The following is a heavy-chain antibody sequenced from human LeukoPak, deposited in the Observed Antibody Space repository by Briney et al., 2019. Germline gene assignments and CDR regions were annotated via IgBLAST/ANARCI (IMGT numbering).Heavy chain of an antibody. J-gene: IGHJ6*02. Sequence: SETLSLTCKVSGGSIGSSSFYWGWIRQPPGKGLEWIVSIYYPESTHYNPSLESRVTISVDTSKYQVSLTLSSVTATDTAVYYCVRHVSSGWDYYNGLDVWGQGPTVTVSS. D-gene: IGHD6-19*01. CDR1: GGSIGSSSFY. V-gene: IGHV4-39*01. CDR2: IYYPEST. CDR3: VRHVSSGWDYYNGLDV.